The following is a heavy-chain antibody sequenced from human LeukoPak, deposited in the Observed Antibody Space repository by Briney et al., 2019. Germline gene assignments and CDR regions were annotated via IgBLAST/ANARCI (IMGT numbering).Heavy chain of an antibody. CDR1: GGSISSGDYY. V-gene: IGHV4-30-4*01. J-gene: IGHJ4*02. CDR2: IHYSGST. Sequence: SETLSLTCTVSGGSISSGDYYWSWIRQPPGKGLEWIGYIHYSGSTYYNPSLKSRVSISVDTSKNQFSLKLSSVTAADTAVYYCARGQSTGDRRTDYWGQGTLVTVSS. CDR3: ARGQSTGDRRTDY. D-gene: IGHD7-27*01.